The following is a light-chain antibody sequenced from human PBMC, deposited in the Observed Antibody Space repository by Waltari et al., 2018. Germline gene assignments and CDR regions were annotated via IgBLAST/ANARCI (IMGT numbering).Light chain of an antibody. J-gene: IGLJ2*01. CDR2: EVT. V-gene: IGLV2-14*03. Sequence: QSALTQPASVSGSPGQSITISCTGVTSDVGGYAFISWYQQHPGDAPSLILYEVTMRPSGVSNRFSGSKAGTPASLTISGLQAEDEASYYCTSYTAKTLLFGGGTKLTVL. CDR1: TSDVGGYAF. CDR3: TSYTAKTLL.